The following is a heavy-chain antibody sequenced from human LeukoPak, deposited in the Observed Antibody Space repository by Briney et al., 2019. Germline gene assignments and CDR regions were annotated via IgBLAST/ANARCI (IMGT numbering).Heavy chain of an antibody. CDR2: IIPIFGTA. CDR3: ARSDYDSSGYYSPPYDAFDI. CDR1: GGTFSSYA. V-gene: IGHV1-69*06. J-gene: IGHJ3*02. Sequence: SVKVSCKASGGTFSSYAISWVRQAPGQGLEWMGGIIPIFGTANYAQKFQGRVTITADKSTSTAYVELSSLRSEDTAVYYCARSDYDSSGYYSPPYDAFDIWGQGTMVTVSS. D-gene: IGHD3-22*01.